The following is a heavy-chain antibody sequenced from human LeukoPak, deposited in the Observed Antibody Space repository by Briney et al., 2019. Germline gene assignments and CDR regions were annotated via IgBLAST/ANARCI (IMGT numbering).Heavy chain of an antibody. CDR1: GGSISSYY. V-gene: IGHV4-4*07. CDR2: IYTSGST. CDR3: ARGMGTTYYDYVWGSYRYDYFDY. J-gene: IGHJ4*02. D-gene: IGHD3-16*02. Sequence: PSETLSLTCTVSGGSISSYYWRWIRQPAGKGLEWIGRIYTSGSTNYNPSLKSRVTMSVDTSKNQFSLKLSSVTAADTAVYYCARGMGTTYYDYVWGSYRYDYFDYWGQGTLVTVSS.